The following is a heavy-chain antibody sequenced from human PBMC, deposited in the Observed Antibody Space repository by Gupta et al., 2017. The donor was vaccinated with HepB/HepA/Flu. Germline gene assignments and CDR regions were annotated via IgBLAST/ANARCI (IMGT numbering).Heavy chain of an antibody. CDR2: IKQDGGEK. CDR3: ARGGTYYIR. V-gene: IGHV3-7*01. J-gene: IGHJ4*02. CDR1: GFTFNNDW. Sequence: EVQLVESGGGLVQPGGSLRLSCVASGFTFNNDWMSWVRQAPGKGLEWVANIKQDGGEKHYVDSVKGRFSISRDNAKNSLYLEMNSLRAEDTAVYYCARGGTYYIRWGQGTLVTVSS. D-gene: IGHD3-10*02.